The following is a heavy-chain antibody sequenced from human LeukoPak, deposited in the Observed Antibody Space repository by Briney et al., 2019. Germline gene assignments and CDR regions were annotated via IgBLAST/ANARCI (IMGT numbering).Heavy chain of an antibody. D-gene: IGHD2-2*01. V-gene: IGHV3-23*01. CDR2: ISDSGGGT. J-gene: IGHJ4*02. CDR1: GFTFSSYA. Sequence: SGGSLRLSCAASGFTFSSYAMSWVRQAPGKGLEWVAVISDSGGGTYYADSVKGRFTISRDNSKNTLYLQINSLRVEDTAVYYCAKGDIVVVPVAVNWGQGTLVTVSS. CDR3: AKGDIVVVPVAVN.